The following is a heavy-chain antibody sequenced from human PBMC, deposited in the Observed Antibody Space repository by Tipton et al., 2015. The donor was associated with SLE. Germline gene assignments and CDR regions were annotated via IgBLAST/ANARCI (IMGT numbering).Heavy chain of an antibody. V-gene: IGHV4-34*01. CDR1: GGSFSGYY. J-gene: IGHJ1*01. D-gene: IGHD5-12*01. Sequence: TLSLTCAVYGGSFSGYYWSWIRQPPGKGLEWIGEINHSGSTNYNPSPKSRVTISVDTPKNQFSLKLSSVTAADTAVYYCATGYDFQTGWFQHWGQGTLVTVSS. CDR3: ATGYDFQTGWFQH. CDR2: INHSGST.